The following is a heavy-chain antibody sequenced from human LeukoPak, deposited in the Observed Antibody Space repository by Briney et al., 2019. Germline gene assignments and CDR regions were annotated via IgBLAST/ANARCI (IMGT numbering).Heavy chain of an antibody. Sequence: GGSLRLSCAASGFTFSSYAMHWVRQVPGKELQYVSAISSNGGSTDYANSVKGRFTISRDNSKNTLYLQMNSLRAEDTAVYYCAKVLRSGWYYGDYYYGMDVWGQGTTVTVSS. J-gene: IGHJ6*02. CDR1: GFTFSSYA. CDR2: ISSNGGST. CDR3: AKVLRSGWYYGDYYYGMDV. V-gene: IGHV3-64*01. D-gene: IGHD6-19*01.